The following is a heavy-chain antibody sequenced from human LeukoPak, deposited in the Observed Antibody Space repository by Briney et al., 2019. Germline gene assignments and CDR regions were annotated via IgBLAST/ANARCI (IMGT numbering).Heavy chain of an antibody. J-gene: IGHJ6*03. D-gene: IGHD3-10*01. CDR3: AKDNVLLWFGELYYYMDV. Sequence: GGSLRLSXAASGFTFDDYAMHWVRQAPGKGLEWVSLISGDGGSTYYADSVKGRFTISRDNSKNSLYLQMNSLRTEDTALYYCAKDNVLLWFGELYYYMDVWGKGTTVTVSS. CDR2: ISGDGGST. V-gene: IGHV3-43*02. CDR1: GFTFDDYA.